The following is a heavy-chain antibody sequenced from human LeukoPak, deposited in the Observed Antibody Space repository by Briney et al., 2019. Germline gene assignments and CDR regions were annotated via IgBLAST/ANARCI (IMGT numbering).Heavy chain of an antibody. CDR2: IYYSGST. V-gene: IGHV4-39*01. Sequence: SETLSLTCAVYGGSFSSYYWGWIRQPPGKGLEWIGSIYYSGSTYYNPSLKSRVTISVDTSKNQFSLKLSSVTAADTAVYYCARHPFWSGPRDWGQGTLVTVSS. D-gene: IGHD3-3*01. CDR1: GGSFSSYY. J-gene: IGHJ4*02. CDR3: ARHPFWSGPRD.